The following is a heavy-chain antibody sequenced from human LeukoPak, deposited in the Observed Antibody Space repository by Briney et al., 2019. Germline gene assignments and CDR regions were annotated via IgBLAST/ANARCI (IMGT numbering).Heavy chain of an antibody. Sequence: SETLSLTCTVSGGSLSSYYWSWIRQPPGKGLEWIGYIYYSGSTNYNPSLKSRVTISVDTSKNQFSLKLSSVTAADTAAYYCARRGFGYMDVWGKGTTVTVSS. CDR1: GGSLSSYY. J-gene: IGHJ6*03. CDR3: ARRGFGYMDV. V-gene: IGHV4-59*12. D-gene: IGHD5-12*01. CDR2: IYYSGST.